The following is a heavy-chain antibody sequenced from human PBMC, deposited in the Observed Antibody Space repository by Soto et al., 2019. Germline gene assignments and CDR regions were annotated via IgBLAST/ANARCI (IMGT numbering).Heavy chain of an antibody. V-gene: IGHV3-23*01. CDR2: ISGSGGST. D-gene: IGHD2-2*01. CDR1: GFTFSSYA. Sequence: GGSLRLSCAASGFTFSSYAMSWVRQAPGKGLEWVSAISGSGGSTYYADSVKGRFTISRDNSKNTLYLQMNSLRAEDTAVYYCAKVEFCSSTSCYQFDYWGQGTLVTVSS. CDR3: AKVEFCSSTSCYQFDY. J-gene: IGHJ4*02.